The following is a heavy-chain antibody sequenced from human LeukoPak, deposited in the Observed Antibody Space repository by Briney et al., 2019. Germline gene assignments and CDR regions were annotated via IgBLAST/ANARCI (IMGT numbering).Heavy chain of an antibody. CDR3: ARLSILTGVDY. D-gene: IGHD3-9*01. CDR1: GGSISSSSYY. Sequence: SETLSLTCTVSGGSISSSSYYWGWIRQPPGKGLEWIGSIYYSGSTYYNPSLKSRVTISVDTSKNQFSLKLSSVTAAYTAVYYCARLSILTGVDYWGQGTLVTVSS. CDR2: IYYSGST. V-gene: IGHV4-39*01. J-gene: IGHJ4*02.